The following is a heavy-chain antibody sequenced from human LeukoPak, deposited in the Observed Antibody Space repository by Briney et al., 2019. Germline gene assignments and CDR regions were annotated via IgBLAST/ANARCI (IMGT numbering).Heavy chain of an antibody. CDR3: ARVPAPYAYDTSGYDS. J-gene: IGHJ4*02. V-gene: IGHV4-31*03. Sequence: SETLSLTCTVSGGSISDAAYYWSCIRQHPGGGLKWIGYIYYSGSTSYNTSLKSRVTISVDTSKNQFSLKLTSVTAADTAVYYCARVPAPYAYDTSGYDSWGQGTLVTVSS. D-gene: IGHD3-22*01. CDR2: IYYSGST. CDR1: GGSISDAAYY.